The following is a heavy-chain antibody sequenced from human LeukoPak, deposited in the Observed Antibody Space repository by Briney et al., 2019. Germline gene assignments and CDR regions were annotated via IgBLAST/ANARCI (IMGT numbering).Heavy chain of an antibody. J-gene: IGHJ6*04. V-gene: IGHV3-11*01. Sequence: PGGSLRLSCAASGFIFSDYSMCWIRQAPGKGLEWVSYLSSTSNTIYYSDSVKGRFTMSRDNAKNSLFLELNSLRAEDTAVYFCARGLKWPTGYYHMGVWGKGTADTVSS. D-gene: IGHD5-12*01. CDR1: GFIFSDYS. CDR2: LSSTSNTI. CDR3: ARGLKWPTGYYHMGV.